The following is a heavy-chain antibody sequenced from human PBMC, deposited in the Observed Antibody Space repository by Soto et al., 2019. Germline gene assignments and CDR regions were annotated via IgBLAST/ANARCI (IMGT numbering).Heavy chain of an antibody. CDR2: TYYRSKWYN. J-gene: IGHJ5*02. Sequence: PSQTLSLTCAISGDSVSSNSAALNWIRQSPSRGLEWLGRTYYRSKWYNDYAVSVKSRITINPDTSKNQFSLQLNSVTPEDTAVYYCARDRWSSSWYFDNWFDPWGQGTLVTVSS. CDR1: GDSVSSNSAA. CDR3: ARDRWSSSWYFDNWFDP. V-gene: IGHV6-1*01. D-gene: IGHD6-13*01.